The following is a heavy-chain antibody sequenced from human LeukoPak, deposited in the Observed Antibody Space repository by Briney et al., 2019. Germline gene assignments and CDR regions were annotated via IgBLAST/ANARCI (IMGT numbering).Heavy chain of an antibody. CDR2: IYHSGST. V-gene: IGHV4-38-2*01. J-gene: IGHJ4*02. CDR1: GYSISSGYY. CDR3: ARVEIRTPPFTIFGVVIMGYFDY. D-gene: IGHD3-3*01. Sequence: PSETLSLTCAVSGYSISSGYYWGWIRQPLGKGLEWIGSIYHSGSTYYNPSLKSRVTISVDTSKNQFSLKLSSVTAADTAVYYCARVEIRTPPFTIFGVVIMGYFDYWGQGTLVTVSS.